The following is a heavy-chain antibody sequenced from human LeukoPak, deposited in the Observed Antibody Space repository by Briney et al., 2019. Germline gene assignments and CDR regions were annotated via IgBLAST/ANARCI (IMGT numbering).Heavy chain of an antibody. CDR1: GGSISSGSYY. D-gene: IGHD3-22*01. CDR3: ARDFYYYDSSGYLY. CDR2: IYTSGST. V-gene: IGHV4-61*02. Sequence: SQTLSLTCTVSGGSISSGSYYWSWIRQPAGKGLEWIGRIYTSGSTYYNPSLKSRVTISVDTSKNQFSLKLSSVTAADTAVYYCARDFYYYDSSGYLYWGQGTLVTVSS. J-gene: IGHJ4*02.